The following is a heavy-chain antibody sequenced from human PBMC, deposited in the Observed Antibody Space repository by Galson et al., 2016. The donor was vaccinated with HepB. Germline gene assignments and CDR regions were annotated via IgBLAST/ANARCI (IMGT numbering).Heavy chain of an antibody. V-gene: IGHV5-10-1*01. D-gene: IGHD3-10*01. CDR3: AGGHYGSGSFYLFDY. CDR2: IDPSDSYT. CDR1: GYSFTSYW. J-gene: IGHJ4*01. Sequence: QSGAEVKKPGESLRISCKGSGYSFTSYWISWVRQMPGKGLEWMGRIDPSDSYTNYSTSFQGHVTISADKSISTAYLQWSSLKASDTAMYCCAGGHYGSGSFYLFDYWCQGTLATVSS.